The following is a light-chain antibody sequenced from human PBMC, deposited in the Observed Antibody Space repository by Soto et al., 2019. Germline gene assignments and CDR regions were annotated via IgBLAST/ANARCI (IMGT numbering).Light chain of an antibody. Sequence: EIVLTQSPGTLSLSPGERATLSCRASQSVSNSYLAWYQHNPGQAPRPLIYGASSRVPGIPDRFSGSGSGTDFTLTISRLEPEDFVVYYCQHYESSPWTFGQGTKVEIK. CDR3: QHYESSPWT. J-gene: IGKJ1*01. CDR2: GAS. V-gene: IGKV3-20*01. CDR1: QSVSNSY.